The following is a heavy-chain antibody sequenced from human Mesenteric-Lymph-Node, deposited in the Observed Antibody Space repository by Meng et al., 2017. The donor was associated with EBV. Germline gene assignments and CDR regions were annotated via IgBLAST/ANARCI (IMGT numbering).Heavy chain of an antibody. Sequence: EVRLVESGGGLVMPGGSLRLSCAASGFTFSHSAMTWVRQAPGKGLEWVSSITSSSTYIYYADSLKGRFTISRDNAKNSLFLQMISLRDEDTAVYYCARDQCGAGSCYLDFWGQGTLVTVAS. D-gene: IGHD2-15*01. CDR3: ARDQCGAGSCYLDF. V-gene: IGHV3-21*02. CDR2: ITSSSTYI. CDR1: GFTFSHSA. J-gene: IGHJ4*02.